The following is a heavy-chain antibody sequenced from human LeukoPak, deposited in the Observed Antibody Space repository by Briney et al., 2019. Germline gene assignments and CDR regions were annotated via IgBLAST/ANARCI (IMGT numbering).Heavy chain of an antibody. CDR2: INPNSGGT. Sequence: ASVKVSCKASGYTFTGYYMHWVRQAPGQGLEWMGWINPNSGGTNYAQKFQGRVTMTRDTSISTAYMELSRLRSDDTAVYYCARDRRKYSYGLFDIWGQGTMVAVSS. V-gene: IGHV1-2*02. CDR3: ARDRRKYSYGLFDI. D-gene: IGHD5-18*01. J-gene: IGHJ3*02. CDR1: GYTFTGYY.